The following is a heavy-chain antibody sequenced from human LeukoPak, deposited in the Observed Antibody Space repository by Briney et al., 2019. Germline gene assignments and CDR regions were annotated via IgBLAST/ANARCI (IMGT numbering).Heavy chain of an antibody. CDR3: ARGGGYVGAELNY. CDR2: IKQDGSEM. D-gene: IGHD1-26*01. V-gene: IGHV3-7*03. J-gene: IGHJ4*02. Sequence: PGGSLRLSCAASGFTFSTYWMSWVRQAPGKGLEWVANIKQDGSEMYYVDSVKGRFTISRDNAKNSLYLQMNSLRAEDTALYYCARGGGYVGAELNYWGQGTLVTVSS. CDR1: GFTFSTYW.